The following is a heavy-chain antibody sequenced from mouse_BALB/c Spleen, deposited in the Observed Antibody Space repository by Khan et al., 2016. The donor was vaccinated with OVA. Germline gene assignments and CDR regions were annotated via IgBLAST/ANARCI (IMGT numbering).Heavy chain of an antibody. CDR3: TRDGNYAHWYFDG. V-gene: IGHV5-6-4*01. D-gene: IGHD2-1*01. J-gene: IGHJ1*01. CDR1: GFTFSSYT. Sequence: EVELVESGGGLVKPGGSLKLSCAASGFTFSSYTMSWVRQTPEKRLEWVATISSGSTYTYYPDSVKGRFTISRDNAKHTLYLQMSSLKAEDTALYDCTRDGNYAHWYFDGWGAGTTVTVSS. CDR2: ISSGSTYT.